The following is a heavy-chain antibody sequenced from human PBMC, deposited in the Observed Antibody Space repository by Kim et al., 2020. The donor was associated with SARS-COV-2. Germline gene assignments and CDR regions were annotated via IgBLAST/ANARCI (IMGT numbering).Heavy chain of an antibody. CDR1: GGSISSGGYY. CDR2: IYYSGST. V-gene: IGHV4-31*03. J-gene: IGHJ4*02. D-gene: IGHD5-18*01. CDR3: ARAFPSYGYYFYFDY. Sequence: SETLSLTCTVSGGSISSGGYYWSWIRQHPGKGLEWIGYIYYSGSTYYNPSLKSRVTISVDTSKNQFSLKLSSVTAADTAVYYCARAFPSYGYYFYFDYWGQGTLVTVSS.